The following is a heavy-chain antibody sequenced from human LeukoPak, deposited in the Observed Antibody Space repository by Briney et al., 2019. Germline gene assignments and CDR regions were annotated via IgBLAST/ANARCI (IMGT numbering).Heavy chain of an antibody. D-gene: IGHD1-26*01. CDR2: FDPEDGET. V-gene: IGHV1-24*01. CDR1: GYTLTEIS. Sequence: ASVKVSCKVSGYTLTEISMHWVRQAAGKGLEGMGGFDPEDGETIYAQKFQGRVTMTEDTSTDTAYMELSSLRSEDTAVYYCATGVGAQYDAFDIWGQGTVVTVSS. J-gene: IGHJ3*02. CDR3: ATGVGAQYDAFDI.